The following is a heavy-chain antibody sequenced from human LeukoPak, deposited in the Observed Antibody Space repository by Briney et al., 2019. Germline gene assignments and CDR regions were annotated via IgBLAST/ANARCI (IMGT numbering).Heavy chain of an antibody. CDR3: ARRRNDAFDI. V-gene: IGHV4-4*02. J-gene: IGHJ3*02. Sequence: SGTLSLTCGVSGGSISSSYWWSWVRQSPGKGLEWIGEIYHSGSTNYNPSLKSRVTISVDQSKNQFSLKLSSVTAPDTAVYYCARRRNDAFDIWGQGTMVTVSS. CDR1: GGSISSSYW. CDR2: IYHSGST.